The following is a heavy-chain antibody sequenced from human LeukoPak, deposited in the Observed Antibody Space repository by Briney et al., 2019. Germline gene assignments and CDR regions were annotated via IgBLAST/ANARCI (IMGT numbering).Heavy chain of an antibody. CDR1: GGSISSSAYH. J-gene: IGHJ4*02. Sequence: PSETLSLTCTVSGGSISSSAYHWGWIRQPPGKGLEWIGTINYGGNTYYNLSLKSRVIIFLDTSKNQFSLKLSSVTAADTAVYYCVRDFRFLEDYWGQGTLVTVSS. CDR3: VRDFRFLEDY. CDR2: INYGGNT. V-gene: IGHV4-39*02. D-gene: IGHD3-3*01.